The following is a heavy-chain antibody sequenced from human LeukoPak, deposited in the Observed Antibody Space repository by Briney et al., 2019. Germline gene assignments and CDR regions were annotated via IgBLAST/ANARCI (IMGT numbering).Heavy chain of an antibody. J-gene: IGHJ5*02. CDR2: LWYDGSNK. Sequence: GRSLKLSCGASGLTYQIHGLHWVRQAPGKGGEGGAVLWYDGSNKYYADSVKGRFTISRDNSKNTLYLQMNSLRAEDTAVYYCARDVVPAAIGWFDPWGQGTLVTVSS. CDR1: GLTYQIHG. D-gene: IGHD2-2*02. CDR3: ARDVVPAAIGWFDP. V-gene: IGHV3-33*08.